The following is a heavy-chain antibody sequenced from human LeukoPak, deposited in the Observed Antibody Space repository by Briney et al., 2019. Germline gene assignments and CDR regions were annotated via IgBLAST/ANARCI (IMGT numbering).Heavy chain of an antibody. D-gene: IGHD1-26*01. CDR1: GFTFSSYA. CDR2: ISGRGGST. J-gene: IGHJ4*02. CDR3: AKDPYDDPSGSHYFDY. V-gene: IGHV3-23*01. Sequence: PGGSLRLSCAASGFTFSSYAMSWVRQAPGKGLEWVSIISGRGGSTYYADSVKGRFTNSRDNSKNTLYLQMNSLRAEDTAVYYCAKDPYDDPSGSHYFDYWGQGTLVTVSS.